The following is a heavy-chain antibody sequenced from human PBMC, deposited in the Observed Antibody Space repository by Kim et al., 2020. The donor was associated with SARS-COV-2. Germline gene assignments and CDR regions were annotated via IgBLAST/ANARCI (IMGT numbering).Heavy chain of an antibody. CDR2: IYYSGST. J-gene: IGHJ4*02. V-gene: IGHV4-39*01. D-gene: IGHD4-17*01. CDR1: GGSISSSSYY. CDR3: ARLTYGDYGFGY. Sequence: SETLSLTCTVSGGSISSSSYYWGWIRQPPGKGLEWIGSIYYSGSTYYNPSLKSRVTISVDTSKNQFSLKLSSVTAADTAVYYCARLTYGDYGFGYWGQGTLVTVSS.